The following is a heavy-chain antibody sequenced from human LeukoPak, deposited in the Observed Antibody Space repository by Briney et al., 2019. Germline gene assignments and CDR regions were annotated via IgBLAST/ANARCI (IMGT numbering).Heavy chain of an antibody. Sequence: SETLSLTCTVSGGSISSYYWSWIRQPAGKGLEWIGRIYTSGSTNYNPSLQSRVTMSVDTSKNQFSLKLSSVPAADTAVYYCAGTTIFGVVNRQNAFDIWGQGTMVTVSS. V-gene: IGHV4-4*07. D-gene: IGHD3-3*01. CDR2: IYTSGST. CDR3: AGTTIFGVVNRQNAFDI. CDR1: GGSISSYY. J-gene: IGHJ3*02.